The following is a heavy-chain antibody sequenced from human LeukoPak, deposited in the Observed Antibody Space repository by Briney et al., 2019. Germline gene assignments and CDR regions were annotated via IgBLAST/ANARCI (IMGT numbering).Heavy chain of an antibody. CDR2: IKQDGSEK. V-gene: IGHV3-7*01. J-gene: IGHJ4*02. Sequence: GGSLRLSCAASGFTFSSYWMSWVRQAPGKGLEWVANIKQDGSEKYYVDSVKGRFTISRDNAKNSLYLQMNSLRAEDTAVYYCARDGSQITMVRGVMVHWGQGTLVTVSS. D-gene: IGHD3-10*01. CDR3: ARDGSQITMVRGVMVH. CDR1: GFTFSSYW.